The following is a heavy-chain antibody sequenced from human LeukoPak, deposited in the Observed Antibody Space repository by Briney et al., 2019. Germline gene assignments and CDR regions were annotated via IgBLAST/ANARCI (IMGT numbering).Heavy chain of an antibody. CDR1: GFTFSSYW. J-gene: IGHJ4*02. CDR2: INTDGSHT. V-gene: IGHV3-74*01. CDR3: ARDRTRLTWAYFDY. D-gene: IGHD1-26*01. Sequence: GGSLRLSCAASGFTFSSYWMHWVRQAPGKGLVWVSRINTDGSHTSYADSVKGRFTISRDNSKNTLYLQMNSLRAEDTAVYYCARDRTRLTWAYFDYWGQGTLVTVSS.